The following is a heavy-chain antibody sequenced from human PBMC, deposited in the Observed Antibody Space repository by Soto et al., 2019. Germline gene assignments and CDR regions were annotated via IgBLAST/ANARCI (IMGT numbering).Heavy chain of an antibody. Sequence: EVQLLESGGGLVQPGGSLRLSCVASGFTFSNYAMNWVRQAPGKGLEWISAISGGGVNTYYAASVKGRISVSRDNSKSILYLHIDSLRAADKAVYYCAKDIAPNCYDSSGDPFDVWCQGTKVRVSS. V-gene: IGHV3-23*01. D-gene: IGHD3-22*01. CDR3: AKDIAPNCYDSSGDPFDV. CDR1: GFTFSNYA. CDR2: ISGGGVNT. J-gene: IGHJ3*01.